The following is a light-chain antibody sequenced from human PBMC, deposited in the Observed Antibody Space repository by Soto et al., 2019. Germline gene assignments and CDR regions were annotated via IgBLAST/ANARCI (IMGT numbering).Light chain of an antibody. CDR3: QAWDINTAV. J-gene: IGLJ1*01. CDR1: KLGDKF. Sequence: SYELTQPPPVSVSPGQTASITCSGDKLGDKFACWYQQKPGQSPVLVIYEDYKRPSGIPERFSGSNSGNTATLTISDTQAMDEADYYCQAWDINTAVFGTGTKLTVL. V-gene: IGLV3-1*01. CDR2: EDY.